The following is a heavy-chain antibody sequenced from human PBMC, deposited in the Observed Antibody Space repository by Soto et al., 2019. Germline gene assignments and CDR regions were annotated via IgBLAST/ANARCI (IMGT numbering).Heavy chain of an antibody. CDR1: GGSISSYY. D-gene: IGHD7-27*01. Sequence: WETLSLTCTVSGGSISSYYWSWMRQPPGKGLEWLGYIYYSGSTNYNPSLKSRVTISVDTSKNQFSLKLSSVTAADTAVYYCARDILGHSDWFDPWGQGTLVTVSS. J-gene: IGHJ5*02. V-gene: IGHV4-59*01. CDR2: IYYSGST. CDR3: ARDILGHSDWFDP.